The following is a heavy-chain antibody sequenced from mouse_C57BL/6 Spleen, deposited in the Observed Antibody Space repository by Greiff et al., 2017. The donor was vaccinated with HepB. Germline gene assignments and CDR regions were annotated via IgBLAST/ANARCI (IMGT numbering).Heavy chain of an antibody. CDR2: ISSGGSYT. V-gene: IGHV5-6*01. CDR1: GFTFSSYG. D-gene: IGHD2-4*01. CDR3: ARPPYDYDGAWFAY. Sequence: EVKVVESGGDLVKPGGSLKLSCAASGFTFSSYGMSWVRQTPDKRLEWVATISSGGSYTYYPDSVKGRFTISRDNAKNTLYLQMSSLKSEDTAMYYCARPPYDYDGAWFAYWGQGTLVTVSA. J-gene: IGHJ3*01.